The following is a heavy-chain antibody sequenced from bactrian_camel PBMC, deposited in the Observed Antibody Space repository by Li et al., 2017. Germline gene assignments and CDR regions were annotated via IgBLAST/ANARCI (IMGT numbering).Heavy chain of an antibody. CDR3: AAERMLLGRCDRGYRY. V-gene: IGHV3S31*01. D-gene: IGHD1*01. Sequence: VQLVESGGGLVQPGGSLRLSCAASAFTISSAGMSWVRQAPGKGLEWVSAINSRGGSAYYADSVKGRFTISRDSAKNTLYLQMNSLKPDDTAMYYCAAERMLLGRCDRGYRYWGQGTQVTVS. J-gene: IGHJ4*01. CDR2: INSRGGSA. CDR1: AFTISSAG.